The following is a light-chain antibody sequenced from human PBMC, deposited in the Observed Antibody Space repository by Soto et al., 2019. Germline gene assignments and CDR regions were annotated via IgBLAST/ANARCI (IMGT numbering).Light chain of an antibody. CDR2: GAS. CDR1: QSISKF. Sequence: DIQMTQSPSSLSASVGDRVTITCRTSQSISKFLHWYQQKPGKAPKLLIYGASTLQSGVPSRFSGSGSGTDFTLTISSLQPEDFATYFCQQSYFTVFTFGPGTKVHVK. V-gene: IGKV1-39*01. CDR3: QQSYFTVFT. J-gene: IGKJ3*01.